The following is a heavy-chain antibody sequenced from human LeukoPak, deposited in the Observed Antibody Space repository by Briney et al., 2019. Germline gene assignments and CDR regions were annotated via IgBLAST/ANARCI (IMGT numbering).Heavy chain of an antibody. Sequence: GGSLRLSCAASGFTFSAHGMHWVCQAPGKGLEWVAYIRHDGNNQQYVDSVKGRFTISRDNSKNMLYLQMNSLRAEDTAVCYCAIDFWSGYSDYWGEGTLVTVSS. D-gene: IGHD3-3*01. CDR3: AIDFWSGYSDY. CDR2: IRHDGNNQ. J-gene: IGHJ4*02. CDR1: GFTFSAHG. V-gene: IGHV3-30*02.